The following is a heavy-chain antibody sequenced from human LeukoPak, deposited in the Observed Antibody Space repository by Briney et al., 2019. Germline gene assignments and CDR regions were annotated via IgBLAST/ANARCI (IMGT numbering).Heavy chain of an antibody. CDR1: GFTFRDSY. CDR2: ISNYSTYV. V-gene: IGHV3-11*04. Sequence: GGSLRLSCAVSGFTFRDSYMSWIRQAPGKGLECVSSISNYSTYVYYADSVQGRFTISRDNAKSSLYLLVNSLRAEDTAVYYCARDKHRNFHIWGQGQMVPVPS. J-gene: IGHJ3*02. D-gene: IGHD2-21*01. CDR3: ARDKHRNFHI.